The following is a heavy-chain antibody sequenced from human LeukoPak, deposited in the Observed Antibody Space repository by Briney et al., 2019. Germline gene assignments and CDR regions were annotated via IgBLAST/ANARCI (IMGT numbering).Heavy chain of an antibody. Sequence: GGSLRLSCAASGFTFSSYAMSWVRQAPGKGLEWVSAISGSGGSTYYADSVKGRFTISRDNSKNTLYLQMNSLRAEDTAVYYCSKDIVVVTHGDYWGQGTLVTVSS. D-gene: IGHD3-22*01. CDR3: SKDIVVVTHGDY. V-gene: IGHV3-23*01. J-gene: IGHJ4*02. CDR2: ISGSGGST. CDR1: GFTFSSYA.